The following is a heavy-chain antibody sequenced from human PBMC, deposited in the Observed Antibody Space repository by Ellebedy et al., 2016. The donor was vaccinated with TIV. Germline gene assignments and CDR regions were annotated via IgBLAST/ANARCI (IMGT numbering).Heavy chain of an antibody. CDR2: ST. V-gene: IGHV1-46*01. CDR3: AREDLLSSSSSDHYGMDV. D-gene: IGHD6-6*01. Sequence: STRYAQKFQGRVTMTRDTSTSTVYMELSSLRSEDTAVYYCAREDLLSSSSSDHYGMDVWGQGTTVTVSS. J-gene: IGHJ6*01.